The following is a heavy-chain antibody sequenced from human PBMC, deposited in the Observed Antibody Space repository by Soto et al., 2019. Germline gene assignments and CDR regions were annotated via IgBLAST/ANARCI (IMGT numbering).Heavy chain of an antibody. CDR1: GYTFTSDG. CDR3: ARDAHCGGAPGCRAMDV. J-gene: IGHJ6*02. D-gene: IGHD2-21*01. V-gene: IGHV1-18*04. Sequence: QVQLVQSGAEVKKPGASVKVSCKASGYTFTSDGVSWVRQAPGQGLEWMGWISGYNGNTNYAQRFRDRVTLTTDTSTSTAYMELRSLGSGDSAVYYCARDAHCGGAPGCRAMDVWGQGTTITVSS. CDR2: ISGYNGNT.